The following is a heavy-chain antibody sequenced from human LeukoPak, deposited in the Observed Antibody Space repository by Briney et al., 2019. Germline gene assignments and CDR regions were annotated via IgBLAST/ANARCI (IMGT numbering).Heavy chain of an antibody. J-gene: IGHJ6*03. V-gene: IGHV1-69*05. D-gene: IGHD4-23*01. CDR1: GGTFSSYA. CDR3: ARAMVVTPGYYYMDV. Sequence: GASVKVSCKASGGTFSSYAISWVRQAPGQGLEWMGGIIPIFGTANYAQKFQGRVTITTDESTSTAYMELSSLRSEDTAVYYCARAMVVTPGYYYMDVWGKGTTVTVSS. CDR2: IIPIFGTA.